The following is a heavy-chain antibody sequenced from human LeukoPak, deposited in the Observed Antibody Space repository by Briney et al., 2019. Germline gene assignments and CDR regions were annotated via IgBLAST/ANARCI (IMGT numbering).Heavy chain of an antibody. CDR2: IYHSGST. Sequence: SETLSLTCTVSGYSISSGYYWGWIRQPPGKGLEWIGSIYHSGSTYYNPSLKSRVTISVDTSKNQFSLKLSSVTAADTAVYYCSITNPLLIDYWGQGTLVTVPS. D-gene: IGHD1-20*01. V-gene: IGHV4-38-2*02. J-gene: IGHJ4*02. CDR1: GYSISSGYY. CDR3: SITNPLLIDY.